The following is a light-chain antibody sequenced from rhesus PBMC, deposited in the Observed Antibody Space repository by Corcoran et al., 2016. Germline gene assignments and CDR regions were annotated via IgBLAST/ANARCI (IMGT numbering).Light chain of an antibody. CDR1: QGFSSY. J-gene: IGKJ1*01. CDR3: QQNNSLPWT. Sequence: DIQMTQSPSSLSASVGDRVTITCRASQGFSSYLNWYQQKPGKAPKVLIYYANQVERGVPSRFSGIGSGTEFTLTISSLQPEDFATYVCQQNNSLPWTFGQGTKVEIK. V-gene: IGKV1-32*01. CDR2: YAN.